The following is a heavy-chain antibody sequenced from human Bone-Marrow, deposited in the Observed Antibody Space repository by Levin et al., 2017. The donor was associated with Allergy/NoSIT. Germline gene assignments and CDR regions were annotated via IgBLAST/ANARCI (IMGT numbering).Heavy chain of an antibody. V-gene: IGHV3-21*01. CDR1: GFTFSSYS. CDR3: ARDARDRRLLWFGELPIGIG. D-gene: IGHD3-10*01. Sequence: PGGSLRLSCAASGFTFSSYSMNWVRQAPGKGLEWVSSISSSSSYIYYADSVKGRFTISRDNAKNSLYLQMNSLRAEDTAVYYCARDARDRRLLWFGELPIGIGWGQGTLVTVSS. J-gene: IGHJ4*02. CDR2: ISSSSSYI.